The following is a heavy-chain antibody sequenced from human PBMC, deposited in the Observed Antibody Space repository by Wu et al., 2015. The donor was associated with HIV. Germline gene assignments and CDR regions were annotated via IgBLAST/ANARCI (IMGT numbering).Heavy chain of an antibody. Sequence: QVHLVQSGAEVQKPGSSVKVSCEASGGTFNKYAITWVRQAPGQGLEWMGGIIPIHRTSNYAQNFQGRVTMTTDESTTTAYMELSSLTYEDTAMYYCARAQEALDFYYYMDVWGKGTTVTVSS. V-gene: IGHV1-69*05. CDR3: ARAQEALDFYYYMDV. CDR1: GGTFNKYA. J-gene: IGHJ6*03. CDR2: IIPIHRTS.